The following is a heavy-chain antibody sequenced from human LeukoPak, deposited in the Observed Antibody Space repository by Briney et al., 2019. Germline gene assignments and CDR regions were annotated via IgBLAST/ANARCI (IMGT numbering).Heavy chain of an antibody. CDR2: IWSDGSNK. CDR1: GFTFSSFG. V-gene: IGHV3-33*01. D-gene: IGHD6-19*01. J-gene: IGHJ4*02. CDR3: ARYSSGFLDS. Sequence: GRSLRLSCAASGFTFSSFGMHWVRQAPGKGLEWVAVIWSDGSNKYYADSVKGRFTISRDNSENTLYLQMNSLRAEDTAVYYCARYSSGFLDSWGQGTLVTVSS.